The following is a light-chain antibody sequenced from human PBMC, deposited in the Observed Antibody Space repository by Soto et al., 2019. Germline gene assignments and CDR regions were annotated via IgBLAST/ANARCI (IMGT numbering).Light chain of an antibody. CDR3: HQYVSSPLT. CDR2: DAS. V-gene: IGKV3-20*01. J-gene: IGKJ2*01. CDR1: QSVNSNL. Sequence: EIVLTQSPGTLSLSPGEGATVSCRASQSVNSNLLAWFQQKPGQAPRPLIHDASRRATGIPDRFSGSGSGTDFTLSISRLEPEDFAVYYCHQYVSSPLTFGQGTKLEI.